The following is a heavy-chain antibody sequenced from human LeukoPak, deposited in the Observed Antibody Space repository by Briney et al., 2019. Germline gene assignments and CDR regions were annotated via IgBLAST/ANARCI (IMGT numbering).Heavy chain of an antibody. J-gene: IGHJ4*02. CDR1: GHTFTSYY. Sequence: GASVKVSCKASGHTFTSYYIHWVRQVPGQGLEWMGIINPSGGSTTYAQKFQGRVTVTRDTSTSTVYMELSSLRSEDTAVYYCARAYNWNDYFDYWGQGTLVTVSS. CDR3: ARAYNWNDYFDY. V-gene: IGHV1-46*01. D-gene: IGHD1-20*01. CDR2: INPSGGST.